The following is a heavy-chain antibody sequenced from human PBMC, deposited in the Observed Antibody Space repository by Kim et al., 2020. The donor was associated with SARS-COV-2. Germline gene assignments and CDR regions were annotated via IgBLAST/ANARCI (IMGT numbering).Heavy chain of an antibody. CDR2: INHSGST. J-gene: IGHJ6*02. CDR1: GGSFSGYY. V-gene: IGHV4-34*01. D-gene: IGHD6-19*01. Sequence: SETLSLTCAVYGGSFSGYYWSWIRQPPGKGLEWIGEINHSGSTNYNPSLKSRVTISVDTSKNQFSLKLSSVTAADTAVYYCARGEAPVPLARLSKYYYYYGMDVWGQGTTVTVSS. CDR3: ARGEAPVPLARLSKYYYYYGMDV.